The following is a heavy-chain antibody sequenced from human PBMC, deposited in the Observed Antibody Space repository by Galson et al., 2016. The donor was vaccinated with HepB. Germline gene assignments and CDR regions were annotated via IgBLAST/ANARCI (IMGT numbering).Heavy chain of an antibody. CDR3: AKDRSGAFDL. Sequence: SLRLSCAASGFTFTSFGMHWVRQAPGKGLEWVALMSYDGSTTFYGDSVKGRFTISRDNSKNTLYLQMSSLGVDDTAVYYCAKDRSGAFDLWGQGTMVTVSS. CDR1: GFTFTSFG. V-gene: IGHV3-30*18. J-gene: IGHJ3*01. D-gene: IGHD3-10*01. CDR2: MSYDGSTT.